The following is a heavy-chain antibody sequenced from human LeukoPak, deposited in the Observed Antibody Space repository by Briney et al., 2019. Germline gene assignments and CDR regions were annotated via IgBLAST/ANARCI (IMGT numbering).Heavy chain of an antibody. CDR3: ARHGRSSSWYSAEYFQH. CDR2: INHSGST. CDR1: GGSFSGYY. Sequence: SETLSLTCAVYGGSFSGYYWSWIRQPPGKGLEWIGEINHSGSTNYNPSLKSRVTISVDTPKNQFSLKLSSVTAADTAVYYCARHGRSSSWYSAEYFQHWGQGTLVTVSS. J-gene: IGHJ1*01. V-gene: IGHV4-34*01. D-gene: IGHD6-13*01.